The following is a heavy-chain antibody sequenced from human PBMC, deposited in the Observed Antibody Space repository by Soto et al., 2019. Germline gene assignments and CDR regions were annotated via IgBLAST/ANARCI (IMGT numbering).Heavy chain of an antibody. CDR3: ARDFQVVDSTPSYYGMDV. CDR2: ISAYNGNT. CDR1: GYTFTSYG. J-gene: IGHJ6*02. V-gene: IGHV1-18*04. Sequence: ASVKVSCKASGYTFTSYGISWVRQAPGQGLEWMGWISAYNGNTNYAQKLQGRVTMTTDTSTSTAYMELRSLRSDDTAVYYCARDFQVVDSTPSYYGMDVWGQGTTVTVSS. D-gene: IGHD3-9*01.